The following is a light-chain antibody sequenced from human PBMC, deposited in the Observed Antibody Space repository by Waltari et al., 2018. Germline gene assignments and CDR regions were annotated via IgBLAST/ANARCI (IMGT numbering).Light chain of an antibody. J-gene: IGKJ4*01. CDR1: PSVYNF. CDR2: EAS. CDR3: QQRANWPPLT. Sequence: EVVLTQSPATLSLSPGERHTLPCRASPSVYNFLAWYQQKPGQAPRPLIYEASQRATGIPARFSGSGSGTDFTLTISNLEPEDVAVYYCQQRANWPPLTFGGGTKVEIK. V-gene: IGKV3-11*01.